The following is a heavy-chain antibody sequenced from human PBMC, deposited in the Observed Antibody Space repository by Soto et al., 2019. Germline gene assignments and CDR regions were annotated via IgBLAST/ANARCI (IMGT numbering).Heavy chain of an antibody. CDR3: ATLEPYYDSSGYYYV. V-gene: IGHV1-24*01. CDR1: GYTLTELS. Sequence: ASVKVSCKVSGYTLTELSMHWVRQAPGKGLEGMEGFDPEDGVTIYAQKFQGRVTMTEDTSTDTAYMELSSLRSEDTAVYYCATLEPYYDSSGYYYVWGQGTLVTVSS. CDR2: FDPEDGVT. D-gene: IGHD3-22*01. J-gene: IGHJ4*02.